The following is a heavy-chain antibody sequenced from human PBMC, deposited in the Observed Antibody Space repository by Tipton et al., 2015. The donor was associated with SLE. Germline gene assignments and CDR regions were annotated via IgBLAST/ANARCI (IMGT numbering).Heavy chain of an antibody. V-gene: IGHV4-61*08. CDR2: IYYSGST. CDR3: ARDGGSSVI. J-gene: IGHJ3*02. CDR1: GGSISSGDYY. Sequence: LRLSCTVSGGSISSGDYYWSWIRQPPGKGLEWIGYIYYSGSTNYNPSLKSRVTISVDTSKNQFSLKLSSVTAADTAVYYCARDGGSSVIWGQGTMVTVSS. D-gene: IGHD1-26*01.